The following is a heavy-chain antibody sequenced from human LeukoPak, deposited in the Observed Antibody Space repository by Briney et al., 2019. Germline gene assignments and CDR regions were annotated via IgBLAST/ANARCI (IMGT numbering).Heavy chain of an antibody. CDR1: GFKFDDYG. CDR3: ARESSGYFY. J-gene: IGHJ4*02. V-gene: IGHV3-21*01. D-gene: IGHD3-22*01. Sequence: GGSLRLSCAASGFKFDDYGMSWVRQAPGKGLEWVSSISSSSSFRYYADSVKGRFTISRDNAKNSLYLQMNSLRAEDTAVYYCARESSGYFYWGQGTLVTVSS. CDR2: ISSSSSFR.